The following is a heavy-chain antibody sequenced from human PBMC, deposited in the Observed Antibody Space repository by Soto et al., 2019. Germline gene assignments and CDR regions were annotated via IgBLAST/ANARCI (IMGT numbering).Heavy chain of an antibody. J-gene: IGHJ6*02. Sequence: QLQLQESGSGLVKPSQTLSLTCAVSGGSISSGGYSWSWIRQPPGKGLEWIGYIYHSGSTYYNPSLKSRVTISVDRSKNQFSLKLSSVTAADTAVYYCARGWSGDYLTYYYGMDVWGQGTTVTVSS. D-gene: IGHD3-3*01. CDR1: GGSISSGGYS. V-gene: IGHV4-30-2*01. CDR2: IYHSGST. CDR3: ARGWSGDYLTYYYGMDV.